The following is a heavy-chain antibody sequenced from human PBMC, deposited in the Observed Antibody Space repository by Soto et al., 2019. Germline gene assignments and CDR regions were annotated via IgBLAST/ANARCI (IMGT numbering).Heavy chain of an antibody. V-gene: IGHV1-69*13. Sequence: ASVKVSCKASGGTFSSYAISWVRQAPGQGLEWMGGIIPIFGTANYAQKFQGRVTITADESTSTAYMELSSLRSEDTAVYYCARAGCSGGSCYWLDYWGQGTLVTVSS. CDR1: GGTFSSYA. CDR2: IIPIFGTA. CDR3: ARAGCSGGSCYWLDY. J-gene: IGHJ4*02. D-gene: IGHD2-15*01.